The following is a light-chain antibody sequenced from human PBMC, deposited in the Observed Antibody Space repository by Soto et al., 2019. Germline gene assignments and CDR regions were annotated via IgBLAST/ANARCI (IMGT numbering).Light chain of an antibody. V-gene: IGLV2-14*01. CDR1: SSDVGGYDF. Sequence: QSVLTQPASVSGSPGQSISISCSGTSSDVGGYDFVSCYQQYPGKVPKVLIYEVSNRASGVSNRFSGGKSANTASLTISGLQAEDEADYYCSSYTSSSTVEVFGTGTKVTLL. CDR3: SSYTSSSTVEV. J-gene: IGLJ1*01. CDR2: EVS.